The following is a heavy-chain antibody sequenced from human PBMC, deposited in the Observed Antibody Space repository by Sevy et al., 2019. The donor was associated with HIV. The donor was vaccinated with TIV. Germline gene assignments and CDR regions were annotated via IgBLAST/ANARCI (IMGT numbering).Heavy chain of an antibody. D-gene: IGHD3-10*01. CDR3: ARPYGSGSWEAFDI. J-gene: IGHJ3*02. Sequence: GGSLRLSCAASGFTFSTYTMNWDRQAPGKGLQWVSSISSSSNYIYYADSVKGRFTISRDNAKNSLYIQMNSLRAEDTAVYYCARPYGSGSWEAFDIWGQGTMVTVSS. CDR1: GFTFSTYT. V-gene: IGHV3-21*01. CDR2: ISSSSNYI.